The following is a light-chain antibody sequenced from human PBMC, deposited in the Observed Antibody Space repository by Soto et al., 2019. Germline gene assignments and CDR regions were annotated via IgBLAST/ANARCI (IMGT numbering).Light chain of an antibody. CDR2: EVS. Sequence: QSVLTQPASVAGSPGQSITISCSGTSSDVGFYNYVSWYQQHPGKAPKLIIYEVSNRPSGVSNRFSGSKSGNTASQTISGLQAEDEADYYCSSYTTSSTRVFGGGTKLTVL. CDR3: SSYTTSSTRV. V-gene: IGLV2-14*01. J-gene: IGLJ3*02. CDR1: SSDVGFYNY.